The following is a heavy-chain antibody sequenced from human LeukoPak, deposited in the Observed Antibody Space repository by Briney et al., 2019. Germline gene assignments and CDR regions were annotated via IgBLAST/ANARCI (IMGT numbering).Heavy chain of an antibody. J-gene: IGHJ4*02. CDR2: ISAYNGNK. CDR3: ARGPGTVVTRGDF. CDR1: GYTFSNYG. V-gene: IGHV1-18*01. D-gene: IGHD2-21*02. Sequence: ASVRVSCKASGYTFSNYGISWVRQAPGQGLEWMGWISAYNGNKNYVQKFQGRVTMTTDTSTTTAFMELRSLRSDDTAVYYCARGPGTVVTRGDFWGRGTLVTVSS.